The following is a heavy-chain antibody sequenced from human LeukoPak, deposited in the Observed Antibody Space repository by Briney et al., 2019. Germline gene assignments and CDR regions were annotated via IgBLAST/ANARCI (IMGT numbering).Heavy chain of an antibody. Sequence: SETLSLTCAVYGGSFSGYYWSWLRQPPGKGLEWIGEINHSGSTNYNPSLKSRVTIPVDTSKNQFSLKLSSVTAADAAVYYCARGTYYYDSSGYPFDYWGQGTLVTVSS. CDR2: INHSGST. V-gene: IGHV4-34*01. CDR1: GGSFSGYY. CDR3: ARGTYYYDSSGYPFDY. J-gene: IGHJ4*02. D-gene: IGHD3-22*01.